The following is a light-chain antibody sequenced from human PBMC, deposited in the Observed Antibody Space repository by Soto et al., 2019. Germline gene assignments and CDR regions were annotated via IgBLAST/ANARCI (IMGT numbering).Light chain of an antibody. J-gene: IGKJ2*01. CDR2: AAS. Sequence: DIQMTQSPSSLSASVGDRVTITCRASQSISSYLNWYQQRPGKAPKLLIYAASSLQSGVPSRFSGSGSGTDFTLTISSLQPEDFAAYFCQQSNSTPYTFGHGTKVEIK. CDR3: QQSNSTPYT. V-gene: IGKV1-39*01. CDR1: QSISSY.